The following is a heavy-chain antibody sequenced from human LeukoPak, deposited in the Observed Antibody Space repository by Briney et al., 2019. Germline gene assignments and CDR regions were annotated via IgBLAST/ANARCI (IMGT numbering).Heavy chain of an antibody. CDR2: SLNDGSRT. J-gene: IGHJ4*02. V-gene: IGHV3-30*02. D-gene: IGHD3-10*01. CDR3: AKVKGNYYNHYFDD. Sequence: PGGSLRLSCAASGFSFSRYGMHWVRQAPGKGLEWVALSLNDGSRTFYAESVEGRFTISRDNSKNTLYLQMNSLTTEDTAVYYCAKVKGNYYNHYFDDWGQGTLVTVSS. CDR1: GFSFSRYG.